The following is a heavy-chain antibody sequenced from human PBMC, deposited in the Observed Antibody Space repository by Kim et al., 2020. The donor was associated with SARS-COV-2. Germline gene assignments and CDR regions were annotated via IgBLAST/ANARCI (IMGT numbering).Heavy chain of an antibody. Sequence: SGPTLVNPTQTLTLTCTFSGFSLSTSGMCVSWIRQPPGKALEWLALIDWDDDKYYSTSLKTRLTISKDTSKNQVVLTMTNMDPVDTATYYCARILRGRYYYDSSGYYAEDWGQGTLVTVSS. D-gene: IGHD3-22*01. J-gene: IGHJ4*02. CDR2: IDWDDDK. CDR3: ARILRGRYYYDSSGYYAED. CDR1: GFSLSTSGMC. V-gene: IGHV2-70*01.